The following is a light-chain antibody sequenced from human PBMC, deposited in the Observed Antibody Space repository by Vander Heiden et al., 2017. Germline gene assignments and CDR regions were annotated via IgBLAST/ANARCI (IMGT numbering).Light chain of an antibody. CDR3: QQSYSTLYT. J-gene: IGKJ2*01. CDR2: TTS. V-gene: IGKV1-39*01. Sequence: DIQMTQSPSSLSASVGDRVTISCRASHHITNFLNWYQHSPESAPKLLSYTTSNVQSGVPSRFSGSGSGTDFTLTISSLQPEDFVTYYCQQSYSTLYTFGQGTKLEIK. CDR1: HHITNF.